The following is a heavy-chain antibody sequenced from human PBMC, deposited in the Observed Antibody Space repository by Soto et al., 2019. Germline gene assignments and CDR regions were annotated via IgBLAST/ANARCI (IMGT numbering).Heavy chain of an antibody. CDR2: ISWNSGSI. D-gene: IGHD1-7*01. V-gene: IGHV3-9*01. CDR1: GFTFDDYA. CDR3: AKDTSVAGTIPDAFDI. Sequence: GGSLRLSCAASGFTFDDYAMHWVRQAPGKGLEWVSGISWNSGSIGYADSVKGRFTISRDNAKNSLYLQMNSLRAEDTALYYCAKDTSVAGTIPDAFDIWGQGTMVTVSS. J-gene: IGHJ3*02.